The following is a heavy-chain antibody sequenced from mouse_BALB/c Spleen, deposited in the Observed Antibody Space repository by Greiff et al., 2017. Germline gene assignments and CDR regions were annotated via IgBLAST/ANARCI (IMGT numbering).Heavy chain of an antibody. CDR3: ARWDGNYPSYAMDY. V-gene: IGHV5-17*02. CDR1: GFTFSSFG. J-gene: IGHJ4*01. Sequence: EVKLVESGGGLVQPGGSRKLSCAASGFTFSSFGMHWVRQAPEKGLEWVAYISSGSSTIYYADTVKGRFTISRDNPKNTLFLQMTSLRSEDTAMYYCARWDGNYPSYAMDYWGQGTSVTVSS. CDR2: ISSGSSTI. D-gene: IGHD2-1*01.